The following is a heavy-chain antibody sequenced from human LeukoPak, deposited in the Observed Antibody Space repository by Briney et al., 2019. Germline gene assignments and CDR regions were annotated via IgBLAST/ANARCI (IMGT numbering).Heavy chain of an antibody. CDR2: IHPDGNT. D-gene: IGHD3-9*01. Sequence: SETLSLTCAVSGGSVSNSNWWSWVRQSPEKGLEWIGEIHPDGNTNYSPSLKSRVTMSMGKSKNQFSLRLNSVTAADTAVYYCATYFDTGGYKFNYWGQGTLVTVSS. CDR3: ATYFDTGGYKFNY. CDR1: GGSVSNSNW. V-gene: IGHV4/OR15-8*02. J-gene: IGHJ4*02.